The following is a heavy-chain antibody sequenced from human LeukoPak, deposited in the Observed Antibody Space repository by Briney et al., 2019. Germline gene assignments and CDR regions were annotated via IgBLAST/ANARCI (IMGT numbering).Heavy chain of an antibody. CDR2: IYHSGST. Sequence: SETLSLTCTVSGYSISSGYYWGWIRQPPGKGLEWIGSIYHSGSTYYNPSLKSRVTISVDTSKNQFSLKLSSVTAADTAVYYCARDQYSSSSGWFDPWGQGTLVTVSP. CDR3: ARDQYSSSSGWFDP. CDR1: GYSISSGYY. V-gene: IGHV4-38-2*02. J-gene: IGHJ5*02. D-gene: IGHD6-6*01.